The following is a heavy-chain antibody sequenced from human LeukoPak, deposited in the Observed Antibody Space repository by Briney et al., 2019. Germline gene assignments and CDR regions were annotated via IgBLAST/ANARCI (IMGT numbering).Heavy chain of an antibody. CDR1: GFTFSSYS. Sequence: GGSLRLSCAASGFTFSSYSMNWVRQAPGKGLEWVSSISSSSSYIYYEDSVKGRFTISRDNAKNSLYLQMNSLRAEDTAVYYCARDKVVPGYWGQGTLVTVSS. CDR2: ISSSSSYI. V-gene: IGHV3-21*01. J-gene: IGHJ4*02. CDR3: ARDKVVPGY. D-gene: IGHD2-2*01.